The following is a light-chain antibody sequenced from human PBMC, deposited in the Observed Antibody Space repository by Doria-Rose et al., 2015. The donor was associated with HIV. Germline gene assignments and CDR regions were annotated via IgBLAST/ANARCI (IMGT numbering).Light chain of an antibody. J-gene: IGKJ1*01. CDR1: QSVCSRC. CDR3: QQYGSSPQT. V-gene: IGKV3-20*01. CDR2: GAS. Sequence: TQSPGTLSLSPGERATLSCRASQSVCSRCLAWYQQKPGQATRLLIYGASSRATGIPARFSGSGSGTDFTLTISRLEPEDFAVYYCQQYGSSPQTFGQGTKVEIK.